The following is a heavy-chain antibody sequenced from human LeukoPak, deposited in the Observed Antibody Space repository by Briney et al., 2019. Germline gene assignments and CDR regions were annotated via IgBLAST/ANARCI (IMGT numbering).Heavy chain of an antibody. D-gene: IGHD6-13*01. CDR1: GYTFTSYG. CDR3: ARADKDYSSSWYKY. Sequence: ASVKVSCKASGYTFTSYGISWVRQAPGQGLEWMGWISAYNGNTNYAQKLQGRVTMTTDTSTSTAYMELRSLRSDDTAVYYCARADKDYSSSWYKYWGQGTLVTVSS. CDR2: ISAYNGNT. J-gene: IGHJ4*02. V-gene: IGHV1-18*01.